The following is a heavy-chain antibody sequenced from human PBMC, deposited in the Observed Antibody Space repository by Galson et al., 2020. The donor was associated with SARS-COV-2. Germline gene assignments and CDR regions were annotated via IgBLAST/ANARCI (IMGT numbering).Heavy chain of an antibody. CDR1: GFTFSSYW. CDR3: ARDYYCDLEGYYYYGMDV. J-gene: IGHJ6*02. Sequence: GGSLRLSCAASGFTFSSYWMSWVRQAPGKGLEWVANIKQDGSEKYYVDSVKGRFTISRDNAKNSLYLQMNSLRAEDTAVYYCARDYYCDLEGYYYYGMDVWGQGTTVTVSS. D-gene: IGHD4-17*01. CDR2: IKQDGSEK. V-gene: IGHV3-7*01.